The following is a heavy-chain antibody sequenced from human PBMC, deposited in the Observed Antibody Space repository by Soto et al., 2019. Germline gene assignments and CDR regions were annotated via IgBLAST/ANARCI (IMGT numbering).Heavy chain of an antibody. CDR1: GGSIVRYY. V-gene: IGHV4-59*01. CDR2: IFYIGST. J-gene: IGHJ6*02. Sequence: XETLSLTCTVSGGSIVRYYWSWIRQPPGTGLEWIGYIFYIGSTNYNPSLKSRVTISVDTSKNQFSLKLSSVTAADTAVYYCASINYYYGLDVWGQGSTVTVSS. CDR3: ASINYYYGLDV.